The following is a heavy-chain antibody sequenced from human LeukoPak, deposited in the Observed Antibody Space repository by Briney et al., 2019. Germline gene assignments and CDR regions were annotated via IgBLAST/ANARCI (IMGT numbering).Heavy chain of an antibody. J-gene: IGHJ6*03. V-gene: IGHV4-38-2*02. CDR2: IYHSGST. D-gene: IGHD5-12*01. Sequence: SETLSLTCTVSGYSISSGYYWGWIRQPPGKGLEWIGSIYHSGSTYYNPSLKSRVTISVDTSKNQFSLKLSSVTAADTAVYYCARTSYSGYDTPLDYYYYYMDVWGKGTTVTVSS. CDR3: ARTSYSGYDTPLDYYYYYMDV. CDR1: GYSISSGYY.